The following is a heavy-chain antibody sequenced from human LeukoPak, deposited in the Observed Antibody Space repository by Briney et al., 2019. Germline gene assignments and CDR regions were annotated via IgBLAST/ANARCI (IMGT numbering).Heavy chain of an antibody. CDR1: GGSISSGGYY. D-gene: IGHD6-19*01. Sequence: SETLSLTCTVSGGSISSGGYYWSWIRQPPGKGLEWIGYIYHSGSTYYNPSLKSRVTISVDRSKNQFSLKLSSVTAADTAVYYCARVGLRPVAGRGGIDYWGQGTLVTVSS. V-gene: IGHV4-30-2*01. J-gene: IGHJ4*02. CDR2: IYHSGST. CDR3: ARVGLRPVAGRGGIDY.